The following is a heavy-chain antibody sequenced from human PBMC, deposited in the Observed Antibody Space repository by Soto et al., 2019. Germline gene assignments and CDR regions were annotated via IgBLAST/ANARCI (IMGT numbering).Heavy chain of an antibody. CDR2: ISYDGNDK. CDR1: GFTFSNYG. D-gene: IGHD6-19*01. Sequence: QVQLVESGGGVVQPGRSLRLSCAASGFTFSNYGMHWVRQAPGKGLEWLAVISYDGNDKYYADSVKGRFTISRDNSKNTLFVQMSGLSSEDTAVYYCAQGGYIRGWYNPGDYWGQGILVTVSS. J-gene: IGHJ4*02. CDR3: AQGGYIRGWYNPGDY. V-gene: IGHV3-30*18.